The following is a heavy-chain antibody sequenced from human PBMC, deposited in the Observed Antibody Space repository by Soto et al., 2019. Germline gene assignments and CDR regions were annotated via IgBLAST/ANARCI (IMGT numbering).Heavy chain of an antibody. V-gene: IGHV3-53*01. CDR1: GFTVSSNY. J-gene: IGHJ5*02. CDR2: IYSGGST. D-gene: IGHD5-18*01. CDR3: ARERGYSYGYLGWFDP. Sequence: PGGSLRLSCAASGFTVSSNYMSWVRQAPGKGLEWVSVIYSGGSTYYADSVKGRFTISRDNSKNTLYLQMNSLRAEDTAVYYCARERGYSYGYLGWFDPWGQGTLVTVSS.